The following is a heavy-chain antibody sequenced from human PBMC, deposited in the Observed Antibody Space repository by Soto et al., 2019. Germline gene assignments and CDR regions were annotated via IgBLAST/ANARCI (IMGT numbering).Heavy chain of an antibody. J-gene: IGHJ4*02. D-gene: IGHD3-22*01. V-gene: IGHV1-18*01. CDR1: GYTFITYG. Sequence: QVQLVQSGAEVKKPGASVKVSCKASGYTFITYGVSWVRQAPGQGLDWLGWISTYNGNPRYAERLQGRVTMTTDTTPNTAYLELRNLRSDDTAVYYCARGPTDYYDNSANYFLAYWGQGTLVTVSS. CDR3: ARGPTDYYDNSANYFLAY. CDR2: ISTYNGNP.